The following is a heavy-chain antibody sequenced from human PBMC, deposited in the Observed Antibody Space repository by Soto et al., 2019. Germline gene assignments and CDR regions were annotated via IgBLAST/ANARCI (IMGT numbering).Heavy chain of an antibody. D-gene: IGHD6-13*01. CDR1: RVRVSSHV. Sequence: LCCAACRVRVSSHVVDGFLKAPGKGLEWVAHLWAGGTYAYYAYSVKGRFTTSSDQSKNTLYLQMNSLEAEDTAVYYCARDAQQLANYGMDVWGQGTTVTVSS. CDR3: ARDAQQLANYGMDV. J-gene: IGHJ6*02. V-gene: IGHV3-33*01. CDR2: LWAGGTYA.